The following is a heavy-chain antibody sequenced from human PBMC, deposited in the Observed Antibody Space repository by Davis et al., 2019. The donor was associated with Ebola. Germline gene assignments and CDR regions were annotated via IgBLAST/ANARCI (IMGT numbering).Heavy chain of an antibody. D-gene: IGHD1-26*01. V-gene: IGHV4-59*08. CDR1: GDSITSQY. Sequence: SETLSLTCSVSGDSITSQYWSWIRQSPGKGLEWIGYISYGGGTNYSPSLKSRVTISLDTSQNQFSLKMTSVTAADTAIYYCARMKWELPRVFDYWGQGTLVPVSS. CDR3: ARMKWELPRVFDY. CDR2: ISYGGGT. J-gene: IGHJ4*02.